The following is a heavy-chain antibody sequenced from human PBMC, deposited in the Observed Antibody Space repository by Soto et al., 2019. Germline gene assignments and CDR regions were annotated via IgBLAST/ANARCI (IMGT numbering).Heavy chain of an antibody. V-gene: IGHV1-18*01. CDR3: ARDYYDSSGYEPDYYYYYGMDV. Sequence: GASVKVSCKASGYTFTSYGISWVRQAPGQGLEWMGWISAYNGNTNYAQKLQGRVTMTTDTSTSTAYMELRSLRSDDTAVYYCARDYYDSSGYEPDYYYYYGMDVWGQGTTVTVSS. D-gene: IGHD3-22*01. CDR1: GYTFTSYG. J-gene: IGHJ6*02. CDR2: ISAYNGNT.